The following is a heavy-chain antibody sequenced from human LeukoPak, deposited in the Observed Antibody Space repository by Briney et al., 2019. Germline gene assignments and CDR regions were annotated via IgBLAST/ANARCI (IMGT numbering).Heavy chain of an antibody. CDR1: GFTFSSYV. J-gene: IGHJ6*03. V-gene: IGHV3-30*01. CDR3: ARDLGPYMDV. CDR2: ISFDGSKK. Sequence: PGRSLRLSCAASGFTFSSYVMPWVRQAPGKGLEWVADISFDGSKKYYADSVKGRFTISRDNAKNTLNLHMNSLRAEDTAVYYCARDLGPYMDVWGNGTTVTVSS.